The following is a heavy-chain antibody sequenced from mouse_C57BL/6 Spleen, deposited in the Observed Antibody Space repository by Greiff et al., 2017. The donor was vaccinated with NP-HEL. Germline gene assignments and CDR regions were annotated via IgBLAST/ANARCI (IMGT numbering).Heavy chain of an antibody. D-gene: IGHD1-1*01. J-gene: IGHJ2*01. CDR1: GYSFTSYY. CDR3: AGGYGSSYGYFDY. CDR2: IYPGSGNT. V-gene: IGHV1-66*01. Sequence: VKLMESGPELVKPGASVKISCKASGYSFTSYYIHWVKQRPGQGLEWIGWIYPGSGNTKYNEKFKGKATLTADTSSSTAYMQLSSLTSEDSAVYYCAGGYGSSYGYFDYWGQGTTLTVSS.